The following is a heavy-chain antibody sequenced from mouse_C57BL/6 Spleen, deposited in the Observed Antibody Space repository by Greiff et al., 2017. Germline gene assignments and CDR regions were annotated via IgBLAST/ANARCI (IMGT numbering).Heavy chain of an antibody. CDR1: GYTFTSYW. Sequence: QVQLQQPGAELVMPGASVKLSCKASGYTFTSYWMHWVKQRPGQGLEWIGEIDPSDSYTNYNQKFKGKSTLTVDKSSSTAYMQLSSLTSEDSAVYYCARRGTTVDYAMDYWGQGTSVTVSS. CDR3: ARRGTTVDYAMDY. J-gene: IGHJ4*01. D-gene: IGHD1-1*01. CDR2: IDPSDSYT. V-gene: IGHV1-69*01.